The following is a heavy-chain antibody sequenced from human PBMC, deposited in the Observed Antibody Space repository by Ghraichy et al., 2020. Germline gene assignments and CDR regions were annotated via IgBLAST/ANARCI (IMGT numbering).Heavy chain of an antibody. Sequence: SQTLSLTCAVSGYSISIGYYWGWIREPPGKGLVWLGIIYYSGKTYYNLSLKSRITMSVDTSKNHFSLKLSSVTAADTAGYFCARLWAMTNYFDPWGQGTLVTVSS. CDR3: ARLWAMTNYFDP. D-gene: IGHD2-8*01. J-gene: IGHJ5*02. V-gene: IGHV4-38-2*01. CDR2: IYYSGKT. CDR1: GYSISIGYY.